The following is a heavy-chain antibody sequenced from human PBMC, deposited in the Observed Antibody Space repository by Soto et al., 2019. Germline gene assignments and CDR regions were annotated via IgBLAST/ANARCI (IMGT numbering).Heavy chain of an antibody. CDR3: AKGRGTVTTLWSWDY. V-gene: IGHV3-23*01. J-gene: IGHJ4*02. D-gene: IGHD4-17*01. CDR1: GFTFSNYA. CDR2: ITGRAGNT. Sequence: EVQLLESGGGLVQPGGSLRLSCVASGFTFSNYAMSWVRQAPGKGLEWVSAITGRAGNTYYADSVKGRFTISRDNSDNMLFLQMNSLRAEDTAVYHCAKGRGTVTTLWSWDYWGLGSLVTVSS.